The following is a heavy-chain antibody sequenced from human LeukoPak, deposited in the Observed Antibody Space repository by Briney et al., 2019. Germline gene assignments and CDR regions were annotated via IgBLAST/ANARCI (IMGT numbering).Heavy chain of an antibody. J-gene: IGHJ5*02. CDR1: GGTFSSYA. CDR3: AREYDILTHHNWFDP. V-gene: IGHV1-69*13. Sequence: ASVKVSCKASGGTFSSYAISWVRQAPGQGLEWMGGIIPIFGTASYAQKFQGRVTITADESTSTAYMELSSLRPEDTAVYYCAREYDILTHHNWFDPWGQGTLVTVSS. CDR2: IIPIFGTA. D-gene: IGHD3-9*01.